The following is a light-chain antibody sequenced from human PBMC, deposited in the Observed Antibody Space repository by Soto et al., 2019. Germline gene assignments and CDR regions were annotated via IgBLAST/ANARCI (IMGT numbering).Light chain of an antibody. J-gene: IGKJ4*01. CDR1: QSVSSD. CDR2: ETS. CDR3: QQRYNWPPT. Sequence: EIVLTQSPATLSLSPGERATLSCRASQSVSSDLGWYQQKPGQAPRLLIYETSNRATGIPARFRGSGSGTDVTLTISSLEPEDVALYYCQQRYNWPPTFGGGTKVEI. V-gene: IGKV3-11*01.